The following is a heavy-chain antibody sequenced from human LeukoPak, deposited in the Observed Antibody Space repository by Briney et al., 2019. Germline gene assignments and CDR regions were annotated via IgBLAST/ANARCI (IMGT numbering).Heavy chain of an antibody. CDR2: IYYSGST. D-gene: IGHD6-13*01. V-gene: IGHV4-31*03. J-gene: IGHJ5*02. CDR3: AREGIAAVSEFGP. Sequence: SQTLSLTCTVSGGSISSGGYCWSWIRQHPGKGLEWIGYIYYSGSTYYNPSLKSRVTISVDTSKNQFSLKLSSVTAADTAVYYCAREGIAAVSEFGPWGQGTLVTVSS. CDR1: GGSISSGGYC.